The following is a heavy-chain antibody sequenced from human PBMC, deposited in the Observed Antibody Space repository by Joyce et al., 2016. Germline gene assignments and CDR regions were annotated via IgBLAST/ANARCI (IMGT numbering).Heavy chain of an antibody. V-gene: IGHV3-48*03. CDR1: GFSFRGHD. CDR3: TRSLQGTGYDY. CDR2: ISSSGNTI. J-gene: IGHJ4*02. D-gene: IGHD2-8*02. Sequence: EVQLEESGGGLAQPGGSLRLSCAASGFSFRGHDMSWVRQAPGKGLQWVSYISSSGNTIHYAYSVKGRFTISRDNAKNSLYLQMNSLRAEDTAIYYCTRSLQGTGYDYWGQGTLVTVSS.